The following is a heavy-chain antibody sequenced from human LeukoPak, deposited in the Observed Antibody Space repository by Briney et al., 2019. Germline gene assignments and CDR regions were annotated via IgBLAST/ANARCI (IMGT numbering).Heavy chain of an antibody. CDR2: IYNSGTT. CDR3: ARTAGWSYGFDY. V-gene: IGHV4-31*03. D-gene: IGHD3-16*01. CDR1: GGSISSGDYY. J-gene: IGHJ4*02. Sequence: SQTLSLTCTVSGGSISSGDYYWTWIRQHPGKGLERIGYIYNSGTTYYNPSLESRVTISGDTSKNQFSLKLSSVTAADTAVYYCARTAGWSYGFDYWGQGTLVTVSS.